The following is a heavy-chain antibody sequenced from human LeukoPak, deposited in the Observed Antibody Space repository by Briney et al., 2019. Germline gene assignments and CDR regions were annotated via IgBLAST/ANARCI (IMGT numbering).Heavy chain of an antibody. V-gene: IGHV4-31*03. J-gene: IGHJ1*01. Sequence: SETLSLTCTVPGGSISSGGYYWSWIRQHPGKGLEWIGYIYYSGSTYYNPSLKSRVTISVDTSKNQFSLKLSSVTAADTAVYYCARDRGYYDSSGYYPEYFQHWGQGTLVTVSS. CDR3: ARDRGYYDSSGYYPEYFQH. CDR2: IYYSGST. CDR1: GGSISSGGYY. D-gene: IGHD3-22*01.